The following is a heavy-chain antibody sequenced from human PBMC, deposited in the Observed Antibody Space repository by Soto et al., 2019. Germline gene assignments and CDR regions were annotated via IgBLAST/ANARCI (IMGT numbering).Heavy chain of an antibody. CDR1: GVTFSSYA. Sequence: GGSLRLSCAAAGVTFSSYAMHRVRQAPGKGLEWLAVISYDGSNEYYADSVKGRFTISRDNSKDTVYLQMSSLRAEDTAVYYCARDFSMVVVAPGYWGQGTLVTVSS. CDR3: ARDFSMVVVAPGY. D-gene: IGHD2-15*01. CDR2: ISYDGSNE. J-gene: IGHJ4*02. V-gene: IGHV3-30-3*01.